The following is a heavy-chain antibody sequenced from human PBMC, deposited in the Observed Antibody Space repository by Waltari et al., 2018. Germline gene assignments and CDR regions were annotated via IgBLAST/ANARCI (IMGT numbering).Heavy chain of an antibody. V-gene: IGHV1-24*01. CDR2: LDPEEGET. J-gene: IGHJ6*02. Sequence: QVQLVQSGAEVKKPGASVKVSCKVSGYTLTELSMHWVRQAPGKGLEWMGGLDPEEGETIYAQKFQGRVTMTEDTSTDTAYMELSSLRSEDTAVYYCASIYGSGIKPYYYYYGMDVWGQGTTVTVSS. D-gene: IGHD3-10*01. CDR1: GYTLTELS. CDR3: ASIYGSGIKPYYYYYGMDV.